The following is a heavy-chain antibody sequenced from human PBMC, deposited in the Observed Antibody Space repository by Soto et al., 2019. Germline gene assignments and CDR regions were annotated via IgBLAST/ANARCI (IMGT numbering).Heavy chain of an antibody. V-gene: IGHV3-30-3*01. CDR3: ARNMRPGGFDYGMEV. J-gene: IGHJ6*02. Sequence: QVQLVESGGGVVQPGRSLRLSCAASGFSFSTYAMYWVRQAPGKGLEWVTGTSYDGIDKDYTDSVKGRFTISRDNSNNTLYLQMNSLRGEDTAVYYCARNMRPGGFDYGMEVWGQGTTVTVSS. CDR1: GFSFSTYA. CDR2: TSYDGIDK. D-gene: IGHD3-10*01.